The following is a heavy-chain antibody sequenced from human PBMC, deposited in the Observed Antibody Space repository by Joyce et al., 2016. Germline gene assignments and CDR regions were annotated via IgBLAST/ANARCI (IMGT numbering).Heavy chain of an antibody. J-gene: IGHJ6*02. V-gene: IGHV1-69*01. Sequence: QVQLVQSGAEVKKPGSSVKVSCKPSGGTFSNYGISWVRQAPGQGLEWMGGIIPICRTANHAQKFKGRVTITADDSTGTAYMEMSSLRSEDTALYYCARDLGQVLRFLENPPLNFYYGMDVWGQGTTVTVSS. CDR3: ARDLGQVLRFLENPPLNFYYGMDV. D-gene: IGHD3-3*01. CDR2: IIPICRTA. CDR1: GGTFSNYG.